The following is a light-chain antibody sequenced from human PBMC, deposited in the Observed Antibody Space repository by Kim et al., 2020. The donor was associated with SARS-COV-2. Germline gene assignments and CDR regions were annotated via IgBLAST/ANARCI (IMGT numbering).Light chain of an antibody. CDR3: QTWDSITVL. V-gene: IGLV3-1*01. CDR2: QDT. Sequence: SVSPGQTASITCSGDKLGEKYACWYQQKPGQSPVLVIYQDTKRPSGIPERFSGSNSGNTATLTISGTQAMDEADYYCQTWDSITVLFGGGTKLTVL. CDR1: KLGEKY. J-gene: IGLJ2*01.